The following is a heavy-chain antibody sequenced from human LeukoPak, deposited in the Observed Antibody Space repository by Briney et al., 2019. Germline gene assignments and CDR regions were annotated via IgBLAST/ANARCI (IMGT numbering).Heavy chain of an antibody. J-gene: IGHJ2*01. CDR1: GYSIGSSNW. CDR3: ARLHGSSWEKWYFDL. CDR2: IYYSGTT. V-gene: IGHV4-28*06. D-gene: IGHD6-13*01. Sequence: SETLSLTCAVSGYSIGSSNWWGWIRQPPGKGLEWIGYIYYSGTTNYNPSLKSRVTMSVDTSKNQFSLKLSSVTALDTAVYYCARLHGSSWEKWYFDLWGRGTLVTVSS.